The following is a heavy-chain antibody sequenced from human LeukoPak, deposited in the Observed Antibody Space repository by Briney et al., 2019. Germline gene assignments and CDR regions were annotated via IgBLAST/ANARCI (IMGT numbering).Heavy chain of an antibody. J-gene: IGHJ6*03. CDR3: ARGDIAVAGGGAYDYYYMDV. V-gene: IGHV1-69*05. CDR2: IIPIFGTA. D-gene: IGHD6-19*01. CDR1: GGTFSSYA. Sequence: ASVKVSCKASGGTFSSYAINWVRQAPGQGLEWMGGIIPIFGTANYAQKFQGRVTITTDESTSTAYMELSSLRSEDTAVYYCARGDIAVAGGGAYDYYYMDVWGKGTTVTV.